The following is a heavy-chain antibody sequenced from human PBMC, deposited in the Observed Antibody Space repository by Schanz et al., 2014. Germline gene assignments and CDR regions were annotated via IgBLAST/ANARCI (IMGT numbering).Heavy chain of an antibody. CDR3: ARRIWDGDYYYFDY. V-gene: IGHV4-59*08. Sequence: QVQLQESGPGLVKPSETLSLTCTVSGGSISSYYWSWIRQPPGKGLEWIGFIYYRGNTNYNPSLTSRVTMSVDPSKNHFSLKLTSVTAADTAVYYCARRIWDGDYYYFDYWGQGTLVTVSS. CDR2: IYYRGNT. D-gene: IGHD4-17*01. CDR1: GGSISSYY. J-gene: IGHJ4*02.